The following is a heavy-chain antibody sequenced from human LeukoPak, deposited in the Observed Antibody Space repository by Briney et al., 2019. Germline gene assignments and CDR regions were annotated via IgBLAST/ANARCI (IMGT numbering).Heavy chain of an antibody. CDR1: GYTLTELS. D-gene: IGHD3-22*01. J-gene: IGHJ4*02. CDR2: FDPEDGET. V-gene: IGHV1-24*01. Sequence: GASVKVSCKVSGYTLTELSMHWVRQAPGKGLEWMGGFDPEDGETIYAQKFQGRVTITADESTSTAYMELSSLRSEDTAVYYCASCYYDSSGYYLDHYYFDYWGQGTLVTVSS. CDR3: ASCYYDSSGYYLDHYYFDY.